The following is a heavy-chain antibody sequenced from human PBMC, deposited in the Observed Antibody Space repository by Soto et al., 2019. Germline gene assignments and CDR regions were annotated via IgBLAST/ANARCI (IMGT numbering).Heavy chain of an antibody. CDR1: GFTFSSYL. CDR3: ARGSSSSWYSSDYYYGMDV. Sequence: GGSLRLSCAASGFTFSSYLMSWVRQAPGKGLEWVANIKQDGSEKYYVDSVKSRFTISRDNAKNSLYLQMNSLRAEDTAVYYCARGSSSSWYSSDYYYGMDVWGQGTTVTVSS. CDR2: IKQDGSEK. J-gene: IGHJ6*02. D-gene: IGHD6-13*01. V-gene: IGHV3-7*01.